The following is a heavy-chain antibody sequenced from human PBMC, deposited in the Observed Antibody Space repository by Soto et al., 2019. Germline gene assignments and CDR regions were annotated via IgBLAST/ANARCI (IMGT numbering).Heavy chain of an antibody. V-gene: IGHV3-11*01. J-gene: IGHJ6*02. CDR3: ARAWKIEKFGVISMSKGLDV. Sequence: QVQLVESGGGLVKPGGSLRLSCAASGFIFSDYYMTWIRQTPGKGLEWLSCSSNRDRSTYYADSVKDRFVVSKDNAKNLVYLQMNSLRAEDTAVSFCARAWKIEKFGVISMSKGLDVWGQGTTVTVSS. CDR1: GFIFSDYY. CDR2: SSNRDRST. D-gene: IGHD3-3*01.